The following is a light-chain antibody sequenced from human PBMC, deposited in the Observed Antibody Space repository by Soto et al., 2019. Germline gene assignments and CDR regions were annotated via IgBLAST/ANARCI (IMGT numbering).Light chain of an antibody. J-gene: IGKJ1*01. CDR3: QQYGNTPWT. CDR2: GAS. V-gene: IGKV3-20*01. Sequence: EIVLTQSPGTLSLSRGERATLSCRASQSVSSRYVAWYQQKPGQAPRLLIYGASSRATGIPDRFSGSGSATDFTLTISSLEPEDSAVFYCQQYGNTPWTLGQGTKVDIK. CDR1: QSVSSRY.